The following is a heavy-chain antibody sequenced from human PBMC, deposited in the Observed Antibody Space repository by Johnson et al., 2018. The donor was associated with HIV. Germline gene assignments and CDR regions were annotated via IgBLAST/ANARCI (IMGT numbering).Heavy chain of an antibody. V-gene: IGHV3-9*01. CDR2: ISWNSDTI. CDR1: GFTFSNVW. CDR3: AKDLRQWLVDALHL. J-gene: IGHJ3*01. Sequence: VQLVESGGGLIQPGGSLRLSCAASGFTFSNVWMSWVRQAPGKGLEWVGRISWNSDTIRYADSVKGRFTISRDNAKNSLYLQMNSLRAEDTALYYCAKDLRQWLVDALHLWGQGTMVTVSS. D-gene: IGHD6-19*01.